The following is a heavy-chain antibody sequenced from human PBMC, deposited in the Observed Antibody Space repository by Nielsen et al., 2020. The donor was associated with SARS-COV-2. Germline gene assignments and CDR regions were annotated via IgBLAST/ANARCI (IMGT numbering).Heavy chain of an antibody. V-gene: IGHV3-23*01. J-gene: IGHJ6*02. CDR1: GFTFNNYA. D-gene: IGHD3-16*01. CDR3: ARGGGGMDV. CDR2: ISGSGGST. Sequence: GESLKISCAASGFTFNNYAMNWVRQAPGKGLEWVSGISGSGGSTYYAGSVKGRLTISRDNSKNTLYLQMNSLRAEDTAVYYCARGGGGMDVWGQGTTVTVSS.